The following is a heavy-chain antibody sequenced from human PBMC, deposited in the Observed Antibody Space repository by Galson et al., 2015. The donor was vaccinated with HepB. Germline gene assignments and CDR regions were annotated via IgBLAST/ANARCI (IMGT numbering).Heavy chain of an antibody. V-gene: IGHV3-30*03. Sequence: SLRLSCAGAEFNFNIYGMHWVRQAPGKGLEWVAVISFDGTTDYYADSVKGRFTISRGNSKNTVYLQMNSLRLEDTAVYYCARPKTAFCSGGSCYDYWYFDLWGRGALVTVSS. CDR1: EFNFNIYG. CDR2: ISFDGTTD. J-gene: IGHJ2*01. CDR3: ARPKTAFCSGGSCYDYWYFDL. D-gene: IGHD2-15*01.